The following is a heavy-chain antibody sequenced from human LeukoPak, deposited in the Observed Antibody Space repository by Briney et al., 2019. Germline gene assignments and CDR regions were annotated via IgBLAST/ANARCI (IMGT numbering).Heavy chain of an antibody. J-gene: IGHJ4*02. CDR3: ARGTGAYDY. CDR1: GYTFTSFA. Sequence: GASVKVSCKASGYTFTSFAMHWVRQAPGQRLEWMGWITPGNGNTKYSQKFQGRVTITRDTSASTAYMDLSSLRSEDTAVYYCARGTGAYDYWGQGTLVVVSS. CDR2: ITPGNGNT. D-gene: IGHD4/OR15-4a*01. V-gene: IGHV1-3*01.